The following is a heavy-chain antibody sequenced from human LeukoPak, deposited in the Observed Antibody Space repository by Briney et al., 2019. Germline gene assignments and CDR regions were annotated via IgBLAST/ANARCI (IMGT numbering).Heavy chain of an antibody. V-gene: IGHV4-34*01. CDR1: GGSFSGYY. Sequence: PSETLSLTCAVYGGSFSGYYWSWIRQPPGKGLEWIGEINHSGSTNYNPSLKSRVTISVDTSKNQFSLKLSSVTAEDTAVYYCARRHIVVVTAGDDKNYYYYYMDVWGKGTTVTISS. CDR2: INHSGST. D-gene: IGHD2-21*02. CDR3: ARRHIVVVTAGDDKNYYYYYMDV. J-gene: IGHJ6*03.